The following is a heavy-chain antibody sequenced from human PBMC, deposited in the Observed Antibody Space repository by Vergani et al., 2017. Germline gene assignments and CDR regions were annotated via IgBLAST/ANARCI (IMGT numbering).Heavy chain of an antibody. D-gene: IGHD6-6*01. J-gene: IGHJ3*02. CDR1: GYTFTSYG. Sequence: VQLVQSGAEVKKPGASVKVSCKASGYTFTSYGISGVRQAPGQGLEWMGRISAYNGNTNYAQKLQGRVTMTTETSTSTAYMELRSLRSDDTAVYYCARTEAYSSSSSVGAFDIWGQGTMVTVSS. V-gene: IGHV1-18*01. CDR2: ISAYNGNT. CDR3: ARTEAYSSSSSVGAFDI.